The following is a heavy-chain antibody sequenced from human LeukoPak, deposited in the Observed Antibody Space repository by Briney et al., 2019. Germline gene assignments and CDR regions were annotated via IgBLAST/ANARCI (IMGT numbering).Heavy chain of an antibody. V-gene: IGHV1-2*02. CDR3: ARDGRDGYNLVHY. Sequence: ASVKVSCKASGYTFTAYYIHWVRQAPGQGLEWMGWINPNSGGTNYAQEFQGRVTMTRDTSISTVYMELSRLRSDDTAVYYCARDGRDGYNLVHYWGQGTLVTVSS. J-gene: IGHJ4*02. CDR2: INPNSGGT. CDR1: GYTFTAYY. D-gene: IGHD5-24*01.